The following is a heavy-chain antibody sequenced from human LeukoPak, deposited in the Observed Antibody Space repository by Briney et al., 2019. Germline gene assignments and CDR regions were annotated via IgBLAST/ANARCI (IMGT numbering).Heavy chain of an antibody. CDR1: GGSFSGYY. V-gene: IGHV4-34*01. Sequence: SETLSLTCAVYGGSFSGYYWSWIRQPPGKGLEWIGEINHSGSTNYNPSLKSRVTISVDTSKNQFSLKLSSVTAADTAVYYSARAQQLVRYYYGMDVWGKGTTVTVSS. CDR2: INHSGST. D-gene: IGHD6-13*01. J-gene: IGHJ6*04. CDR3: ARAQQLVRYYYGMDV.